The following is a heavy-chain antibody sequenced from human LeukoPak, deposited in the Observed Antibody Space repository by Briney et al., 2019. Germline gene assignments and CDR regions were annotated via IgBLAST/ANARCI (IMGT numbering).Heavy chain of an antibody. CDR2: IYYSGST. CDR3: ARKKDIVVVPAAISWFDP. Sequence: PSETLSLTCTVSGGSVSSGSYYWSWIRQPPGKGLEWIGSIYYSGSTYYNPSLKSRVTISVDTSKNQFSLKLSSVTAADTAVYYCARKKDIVVVPAAISWFDPWGQGTLVTVSS. J-gene: IGHJ5*02. V-gene: IGHV4-39*01. D-gene: IGHD2-2*01. CDR1: GGSVSSGSYY.